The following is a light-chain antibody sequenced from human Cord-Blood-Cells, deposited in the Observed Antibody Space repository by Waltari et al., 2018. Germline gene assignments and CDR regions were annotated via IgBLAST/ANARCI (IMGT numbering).Light chain of an antibody. CDR3: QQRSNWPPLT. CDR2: DAS. CDR1: QSVSSY. J-gene: IGKJ4*01. Sequence: EIVLPQSPATLSFSPGEGATLSCRASQSVSSYLAWYQQKPGQAPRLLIYDASNRATGIPARFSGSGSGTDFTLTISSLEPEDFAVYYCQQRSNWPPLTFGGGTKVEIK. V-gene: IGKV3-11*01.